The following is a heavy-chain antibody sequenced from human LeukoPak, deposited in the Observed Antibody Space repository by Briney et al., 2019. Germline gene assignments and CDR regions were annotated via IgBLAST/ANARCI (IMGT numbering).Heavy chain of an antibody. CDR2: IYYSGST. J-gene: IGHJ4*02. Sequence: SETLSLTCTVSGGSISSYYWSWIRQPPGKGLEWIGYIYYSGSTNYNPSHKSRVTISVDTSKNQFSLKLSSVTAADTAVYYCARVRDTAMVSYFDYWGQGTLATVSS. CDR3: ARVRDTAMVSYFDY. D-gene: IGHD5-18*01. CDR1: GGSISSYY. V-gene: IGHV4-59*12.